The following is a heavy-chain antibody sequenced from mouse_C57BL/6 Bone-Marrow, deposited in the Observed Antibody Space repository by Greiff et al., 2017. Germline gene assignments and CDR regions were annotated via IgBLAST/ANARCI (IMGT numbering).Heavy chain of an antibody. CDR2: IHPNSGST. J-gene: IGHJ2*01. D-gene: IGHD1-1*01. CDR1: GYTFTSYW. V-gene: IGHV1-64*01. CDR3: ARRYSGSGYFDY. Sequence: QVQLQQPGAELVKPGASVKLSCKASGYTFTSYWMHWVKQRPGQGLEWIGMIHPNSGSTNYNEKFKSKATLTVDKSSSTAYMQLSSLTSEDSAVYSCARRYSGSGYFDYWGQGTTLTVSS.